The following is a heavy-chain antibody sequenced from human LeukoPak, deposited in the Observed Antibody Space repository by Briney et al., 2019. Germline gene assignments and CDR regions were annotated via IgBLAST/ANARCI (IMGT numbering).Heavy chain of an antibody. CDR1: GFTISNDW. CDR3: TLIKGGGSGSYYVDY. V-gene: IGHV3-15*01. D-gene: IGHD3-10*01. Sequence: PGGSLRLSCAGVGFTISNDWMSWVRQAPGKGLEWVGRVKSKASGETKDYAAPVRGRFNISRDDSRNTLYLQMNSLKTEDTAVYYCTLIKGGGSGSYYVDYWGQGTLVTVSS. J-gene: IGHJ4*02. CDR2: VKSKASGETK.